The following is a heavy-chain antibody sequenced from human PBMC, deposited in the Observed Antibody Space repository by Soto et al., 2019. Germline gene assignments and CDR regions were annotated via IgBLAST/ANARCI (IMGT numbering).Heavy chain of an antibody. D-gene: IGHD3-22*01. CDR3: ARNYDSSGYHNWFDP. V-gene: IGHV1-3*01. Sequence: ASVKVSCKASGDTFTSYAMHWVRQAPGQRLEWMGWINAGNGNTKYSQKFQGRVTITRDTSASTAYMELSSLRSEDTAVYYCARNYDSSGYHNWFDPWGQGTLVTVSS. J-gene: IGHJ5*02. CDR1: GDTFTSYA. CDR2: INAGNGNT.